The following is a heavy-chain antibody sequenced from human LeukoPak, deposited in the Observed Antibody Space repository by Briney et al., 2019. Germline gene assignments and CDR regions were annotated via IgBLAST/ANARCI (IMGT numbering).Heavy chain of an antibody. Sequence: PSETLSLTCTVSGGSIRSSSYYWGGIRQPPGKGLEWLAGMYYNGCTYDNPSLGSPVPISLDTSKNQFSLKLTSLTVADTTMYYCAMIIASSPVYWGQGTLVTVSS. D-gene: IGHD3-22*01. CDR1: GGSIRSSSYY. CDR3: AMIIASSPVY. CDR2: MYYNGCT. J-gene: IGHJ4*02. V-gene: IGHV4-39*01.